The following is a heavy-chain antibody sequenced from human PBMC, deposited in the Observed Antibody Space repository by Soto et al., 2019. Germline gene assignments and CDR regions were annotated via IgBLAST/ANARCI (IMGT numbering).Heavy chain of an antibody. J-gene: IGHJ3*02. CDR1: GYTFTSYA. Sequence: QVQLVQSGAEVKKPGASVKVSCKASGYTFTSYAMHWVRQAPGQRLEWMGWINAGNGNTKYSQKFQGRVTITRDTSASTAYMELSSLRSEDTAVYYCARDPLYCSGGSCYPGAFDIWGQGTMVTVSS. CDR3: ARDPLYCSGGSCYPGAFDI. V-gene: IGHV1-3*01. CDR2: INAGNGNT. D-gene: IGHD2-15*01.